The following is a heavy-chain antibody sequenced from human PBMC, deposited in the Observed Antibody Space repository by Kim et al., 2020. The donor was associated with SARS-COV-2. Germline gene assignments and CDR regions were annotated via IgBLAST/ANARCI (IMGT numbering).Heavy chain of an antibody. CDR3: ARWEMATITFDY. Sequence: YHNPPLKSRVTISVDTSKNQFSLRLSAVTAADTAVYYCARWEMATITFDYWGQGTLVTVSS. D-gene: IGHD5-12*01. V-gene: IGHV4-31*02. J-gene: IGHJ4*02.